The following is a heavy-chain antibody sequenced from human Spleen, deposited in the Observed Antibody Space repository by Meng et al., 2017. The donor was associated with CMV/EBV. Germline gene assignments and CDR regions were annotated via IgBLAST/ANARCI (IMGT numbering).Heavy chain of an antibody. D-gene: IGHD1-26*01. Sequence: GESLKISCAASAFTFSNYVMSWVRQAPGKGLEWLSSISSSSSYINYADSVKGRFTISRDNTKNSLYLQMNSLRAEDTAVYYCARVGVLGASKHFQNWGQGTLVTVSS. CDR1: AFTFSNYV. CDR2: ISSSSSYI. CDR3: ARVGVLGASKHFQN. J-gene: IGHJ1*01. V-gene: IGHV3-21*01.